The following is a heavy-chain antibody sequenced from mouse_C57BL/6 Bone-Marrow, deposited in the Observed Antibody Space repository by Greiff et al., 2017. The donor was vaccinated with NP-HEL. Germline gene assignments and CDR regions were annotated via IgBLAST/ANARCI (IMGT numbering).Heavy chain of an antibody. Sequence: EVQLQQSGPELVKPGASVKISCKASGYTFTDYYMNWVKQSHGKSLEWIGDINPNNGGTSYNQKFKGKATLTVDKSSSTAYMELRSLTSEDSAVYYCARLEGTRDYWGQGTTPTVSS. CDR2: INPNNGGT. CDR1: GYTFTDYY. V-gene: IGHV1-26*01. J-gene: IGHJ2*01. CDR3: ARLEGTRDY. D-gene: IGHD3-3*01.